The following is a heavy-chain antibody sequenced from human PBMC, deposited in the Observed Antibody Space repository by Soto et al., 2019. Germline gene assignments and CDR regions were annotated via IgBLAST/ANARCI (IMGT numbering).Heavy chain of an antibody. CDR1: GFTFSSYW. CDR3: AREGSRSYYDFWSGQYYYYGMDV. J-gene: IGHJ6*02. Sequence: GGSLRLSCAASGFTFSSYWMHWVRQAPGKGLVWVSRINSDGSSTSYADSVKGRFTISRDNAKNTLYLQMNSLRAEDTAVYYCAREGSRSYYDFWSGQYYYYGMDVWGQGTTVTVSS. D-gene: IGHD3-3*01. V-gene: IGHV3-74*01. CDR2: INSDGSST.